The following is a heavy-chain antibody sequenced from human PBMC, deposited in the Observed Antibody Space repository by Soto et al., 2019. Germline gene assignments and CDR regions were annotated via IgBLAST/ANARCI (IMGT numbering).Heavy chain of an antibody. J-gene: IGHJ5*02. D-gene: IGHD2-15*01. V-gene: IGHV3-23*01. Sequence: EVQLLESGGGLVQPGGSLRLSCAASGFTFSSYAMSWVRQAPGKGLEWVSAISGSGGSTYYADSVKGRFTISRDNSKNTVYTEMKSLRAEDTAVYYCAKYLDYVVVVSSPVGLWGQGTLVPVSS. CDR3: AKYLDYVVVVSSPVGL. CDR1: GFTFSSYA. CDR2: ISGSGGST.